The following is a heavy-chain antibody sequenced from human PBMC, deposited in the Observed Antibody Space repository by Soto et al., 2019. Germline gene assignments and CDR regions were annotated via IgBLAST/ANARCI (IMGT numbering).Heavy chain of an antibody. D-gene: IGHD2-8*02. CDR2: IWYDGSQK. Sequence: QVRLVESGGGVDQLGRSLRLSCAASGFTFHTYGMNWVRQAPGKGPEWVAVIWYDGSQKEYADSVKGRFTISRDNSRNTMYLQMNSLTVEDTAVYYCARVDCTGNNCRPYYYYDMDVWGQGTTVTVSS. J-gene: IGHJ6*02. V-gene: IGHV3-33*01. CDR1: GFTFHTYG. CDR3: ARVDCTGNNCRPYYYYDMDV.